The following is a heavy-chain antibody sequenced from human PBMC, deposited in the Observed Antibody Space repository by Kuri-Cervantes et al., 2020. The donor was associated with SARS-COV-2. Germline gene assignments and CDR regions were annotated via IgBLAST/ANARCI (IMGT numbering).Heavy chain of an antibody. CDR1: VFSLRTRGMS. D-gene: IGHD3-10*01. J-gene: IGHJ4*02. CDR2: IDWVDDK. Sequence: GPTLMKPTPTLTLTCSFSVFSLRTRGMSVSWIRQPPVKAQEWIAHIDWVDDKYCSTSLKTKLTISKDTSKNQVVLTMTNMDPVVTASFYCARYYYGSGSAPDYWGQGTMVTVSS. V-gene: IGHV2-70*10. CDR3: ARYYYGSGSAPDY.